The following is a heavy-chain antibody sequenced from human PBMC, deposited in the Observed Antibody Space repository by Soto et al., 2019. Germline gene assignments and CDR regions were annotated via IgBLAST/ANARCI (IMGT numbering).Heavy chain of an antibody. CDR2: IVVGSGNT. Sequence: SVKVSCKASGFTFTSSAMQWVRQARGQRLEWIGWIVVGSGNTNYAQKFQERVTITRDMSTSTAYIELSSLRSEDTAVYYCAAFECSGGSCSNPWGQGTLVTVSS. V-gene: IGHV1-58*02. CDR1: GFTFTSSA. J-gene: IGHJ5*02. CDR3: AAFECSGGSCSNP. D-gene: IGHD2-15*01.